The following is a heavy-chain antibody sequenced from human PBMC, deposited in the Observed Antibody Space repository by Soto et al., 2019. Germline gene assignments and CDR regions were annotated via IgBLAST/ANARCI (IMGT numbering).Heavy chain of an antibody. CDR3: ARVDFYYDSSGYTLYYGMDV. CDR2: IYYSGST. CDR1: GGSVSSGSYY. J-gene: IGHJ6*02. V-gene: IGHV4-61*01. Sequence: SETLSLTCTVSGGSVSSGSYYWSWIRQPPGKGLEWIGYIYYSGSTNYNPSLKSRVTISVDTSKNQFSLKLSSVTAADTAVYYCARVDFYYDSSGYTLYYGMDVWGQGTTVTVSS. D-gene: IGHD3-22*01.